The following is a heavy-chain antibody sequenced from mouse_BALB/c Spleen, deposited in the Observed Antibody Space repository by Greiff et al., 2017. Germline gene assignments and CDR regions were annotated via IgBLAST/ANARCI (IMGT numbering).Heavy chain of an antibody. V-gene: IGHV3-2*02. D-gene: IGHD1-1*01. Sequence: EVKVEESGPGLVKPSQSLSLTCTVTGYSITSDYAWNWIRQFPGNKLEWMGYISYSGSTSYNPSLKSRISITRDTSKNQFFLQLNSVTTEDTATYYCARSGYGSSLYWYFDVWGAGTTVTVSS. J-gene: IGHJ1*01. CDR1: GYSITSDYA. CDR2: ISYSGST. CDR3: ARSGYGSSLYWYFDV.